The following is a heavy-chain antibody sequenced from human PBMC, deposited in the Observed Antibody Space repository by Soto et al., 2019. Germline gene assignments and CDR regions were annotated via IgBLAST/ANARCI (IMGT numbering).Heavy chain of an antibody. Sequence: GVSLRLSWAAAGFTFSDHYMDWVRQAPGKGLEWVGRTRNKANSYTTEYAASVKGRFTISRDDSKNSLYLQMNSLKTEDTAVYYCAAGTSSSWPFGMDVWGQGTTVTGSS. D-gene: IGHD6-13*01. CDR2: TRNKANSYTT. J-gene: IGHJ6*02. CDR3: AAGTSSSWPFGMDV. CDR1: GFTFSDHY. V-gene: IGHV3-72*01.